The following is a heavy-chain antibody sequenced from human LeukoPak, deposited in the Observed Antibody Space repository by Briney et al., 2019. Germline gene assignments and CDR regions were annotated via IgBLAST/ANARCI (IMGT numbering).Heavy chain of an antibody. J-gene: IGHJ4*02. D-gene: IGHD2-2*01. CDR1: GGSISSYY. Sequence: SETLSLTCTVSGGSISSYYWSWIRQPPGKGLEWIGYIYYSGSTNYNPSLKSRVTISVDTSKIQFSLKLSSVTAADTAVYYCARDPGYCSSTSCYYYFDYWGQGTLVTVSS. V-gene: IGHV4-59*01. CDR3: ARDPGYCSSTSCYYYFDY. CDR2: IYYSGST.